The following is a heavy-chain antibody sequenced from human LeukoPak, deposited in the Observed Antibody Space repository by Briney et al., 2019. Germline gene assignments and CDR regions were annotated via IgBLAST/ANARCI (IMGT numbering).Heavy chain of an antibody. CDR3: AKGSEVGTMIVVVITGGFDY. V-gene: IGHV3-23*01. CDR1: GFTFSDYY. D-gene: IGHD3-22*01. CDR2: ISGSGGST. J-gene: IGHJ4*02. Sequence: GGSLRLSCAASGFTFSDYYMSWIRQAPGKGLEWVSAISGSGGSTYYADSVKGRFTISRDNSKNTLYLQMNSLRAEDTAVYYCAKGSEVGTMIVVVITGGFDYWGQGTLVTVSS.